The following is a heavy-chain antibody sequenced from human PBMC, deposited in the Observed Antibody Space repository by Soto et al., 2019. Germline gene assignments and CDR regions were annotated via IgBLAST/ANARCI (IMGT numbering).Heavy chain of an antibody. Sequence: EVQLVESGGGLVQPGGSLRLSCAASGFTFSSYWMTWVRQAPGKGLEWVANIKQDGSEKYYVDSVKGRFTISRDNAKNSLYLQMNSLRAEDTVVYYCARTYYDFWSGKYPSDYWGQGTLVTVSS. CDR2: IKQDGSEK. V-gene: IGHV3-7*03. D-gene: IGHD3-3*01. CDR1: GFTFSSYW. J-gene: IGHJ4*02. CDR3: ARTYYDFWSGKYPSDY.